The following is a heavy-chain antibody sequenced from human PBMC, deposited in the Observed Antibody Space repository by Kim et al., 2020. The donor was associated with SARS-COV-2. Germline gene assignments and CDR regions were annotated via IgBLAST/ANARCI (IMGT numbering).Heavy chain of an antibody. J-gene: IGHJ4*02. CDR2: INPNSGGT. CDR3: ARGRGLLHTFAVFY. Sequence: ASVKVSCKASGYTFTGYYMHWVRQAPGQGLEWMGWINPNSGGTNYAQKFQGRVTMTRDTSISTAYMELSRLRSDDTAVYYCARGRGLLHTFAVFYWGQGTLVTVSS. CDR1: GYTFTGYY. V-gene: IGHV1-2*02. D-gene: IGHD2-15*01.